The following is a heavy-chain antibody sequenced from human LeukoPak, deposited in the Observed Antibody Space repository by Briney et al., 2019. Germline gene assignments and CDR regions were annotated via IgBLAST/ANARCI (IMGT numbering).Heavy chain of an antibody. CDR1: GFTVSSNY. CDR3: ARSLNWNLYYFDY. V-gene: IGHV3-53*01. Sequence: GGSLRPSCAASGFTVSSNYMSWVRQAPGKGMEWVSVIYSGGSTYYADSVKGRFTISRDNSKNTLYLQMNSLRAEDTAVYYCARSLNWNLYYFDYWGQGTLVTVSS. D-gene: IGHD1-1*01. J-gene: IGHJ4*02. CDR2: IYSGGST.